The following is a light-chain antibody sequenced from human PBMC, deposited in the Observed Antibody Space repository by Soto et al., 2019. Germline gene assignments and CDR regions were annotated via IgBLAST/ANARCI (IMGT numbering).Light chain of an antibody. CDR1: QSVLYSSNNKNY. V-gene: IGKV4-1*01. Sequence: DIVMTQSPDSLAVSLGERATINCKSSQSVLYSSNNKNYLAWYQQKPGQPPKLLIYSASTRESGVPDRFSGSGSGTDFTLTISSLQAEDVAFYYCQQYFNTPWTFGQGTKVEIK. CDR3: QQYFNTPWT. J-gene: IGKJ1*01. CDR2: SAS.